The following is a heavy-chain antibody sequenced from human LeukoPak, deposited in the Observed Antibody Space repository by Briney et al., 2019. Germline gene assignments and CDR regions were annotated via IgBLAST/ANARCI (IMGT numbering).Heavy chain of an antibody. CDR1: GFTFSSYA. CDR3: ARAIVGATVDLDY. CDR2: ISGSGGST. Sequence: GGSLRLSCAASGFTFSSYAMSWVRQAPGKGLEWVSAISGSGGSTYYADSVKGRFTIPRDNSKNTLYLQMNSLRAEDTAVYYCARAIVGATVDLDYWGQGTLVTVSS. V-gene: IGHV3-23*01. D-gene: IGHD1-26*01. J-gene: IGHJ4*02.